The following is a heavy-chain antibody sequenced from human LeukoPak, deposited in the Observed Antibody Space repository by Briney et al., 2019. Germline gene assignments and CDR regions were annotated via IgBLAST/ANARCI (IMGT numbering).Heavy chain of an antibody. Sequence: GGSLRLSCAASGFTFSDYYMSWIRQAPGKGLEGVSYISSSGSTIYYADSVKGRFTISRDNAKNSLYLQMNSLRAEGTAVYYCARLGYGSGSYYNQNWFDPWGQGTLVTVSS. D-gene: IGHD3-10*01. CDR3: ARLGYGSGSYYNQNWFDP. J-gene: IGHJ5*02. V-gene: IGHV3-11*04. CDR1: GFTFSDYY. CDR2: ISSSGSTI.